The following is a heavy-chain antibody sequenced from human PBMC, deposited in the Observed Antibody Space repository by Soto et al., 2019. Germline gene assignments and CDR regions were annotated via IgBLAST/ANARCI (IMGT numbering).Heavy chain of an antibody. CDR2: IYYSGST. CDR1: GGSISIGGYY. Sequence: PSETLSLTCTVSGGSISIGGYYWSCIRQHPGKGLEWIGYIYYSGSTYYNPSLKSRVTISVDTSKNQFSLKLSSVTAADTAVYYCARLLWFGELFGWFDPWGQGTLVTVSS. V-gene: IGHV4-31*03. J-gene: IGHJ5*02. CDR3: ARLLWFGELFGWFDP. D-gene: IGHD3-10*01.